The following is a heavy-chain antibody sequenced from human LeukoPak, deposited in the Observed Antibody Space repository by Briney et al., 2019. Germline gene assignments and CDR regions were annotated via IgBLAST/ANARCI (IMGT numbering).Heavy chain of an antibody. CDR3: ARGPRYFDWLLYRSGAFDI. J-gene: IGHJ3*02. Sequence: SETLSLTCTVSGDSISTSYWSWIRQPPGKGLEWIGYIYTSGSTNYNPSLKSRVTISLDPSKNPFSLKLNSVTAADTAVYYGARGPRYFDWLLYRSGAFDIWGQGTMVTVSS. CDR2: IYTSGST. CDR1: GDSISTSY. V-gene: IGHV4-4*09. D-gene: IGHD3-9*01.